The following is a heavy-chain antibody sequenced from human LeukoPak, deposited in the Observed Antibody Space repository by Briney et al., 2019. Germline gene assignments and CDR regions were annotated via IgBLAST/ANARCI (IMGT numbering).Heavy chain of an antibody. CDR1: GGSFSGYY. CDR2: INHSGST. J-gene: IGHJ6*02. D-gene: IGHD3-22*01. CDR3: ARGVHLLRSYYYGMDV. Sequence: TSETLSLTRAVYGGSFSGYYWSWIRQPPGKGLEWIGEINHSGSTNYNPSLKSRVTISVDTSKNQFSLKLSSVTAADTAGYYCARGVHLLRSYYYGMDVWGQGTTVTVSS. V-gene: IGHV4-34*01.